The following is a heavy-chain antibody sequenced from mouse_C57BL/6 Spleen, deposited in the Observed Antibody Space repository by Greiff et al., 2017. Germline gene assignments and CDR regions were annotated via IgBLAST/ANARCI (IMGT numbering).Heavy chain of an antibody. J-gene: IGHJ4*01. Sequence: EVKLMESGGGLVKPGGSLKLSCAASGFTFSDYGMHWVRQAPEKGLEWVAYISSGSSTIYYAETVKGRLTISRDNAKNTLFLQMTSLRSEDTAMYYCASGYGNYVPYAMDYWGQGTSVTVSS. CDR3: ASGYGNYVPYAMDY. CDR2: ISSGSSTI. V-gene: IGHV5-17*01. CDR1: GFTFSDYG. D-gene: IGHD2-1*01.